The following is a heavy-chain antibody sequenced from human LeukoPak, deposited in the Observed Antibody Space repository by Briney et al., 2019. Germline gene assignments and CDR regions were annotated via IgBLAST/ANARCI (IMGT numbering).Heavy chain of an antibody. CDR2: INPNSGGT. CDR3: ANSPRTPDYYYYGMDV. CDR1: GYTFINYY. D-gene: IGHD2-15*01. Sequence: ASVKVSCKASGYTFINYYIHWVRQAPGQGLEWMGWINPNSGGTNYAQKFQGRVTMTRDTSISTAYMELSRLRSDDTAVYYCANSPRTPDYYYYGMDVWGQGTTVTVSS. V-gene: IGHV1-2*02. J-gene: IGHJ6*02.